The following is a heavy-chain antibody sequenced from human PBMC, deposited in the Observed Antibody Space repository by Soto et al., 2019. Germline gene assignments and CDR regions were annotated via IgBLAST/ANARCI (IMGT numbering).Heavy chain of an antibody. Sequence: GGSLRLSCAASGFTFSSYAMHWVRQAPGKGLEWVAVISYDGSNKYYADSVKGRFTISRDNSKNTLYLQMNSLRAEDTAVYYCARDRPLLYYYDSSGPSYGMDVWGQGTTVTVSS. V-gene: IGHV3-30-3*01. CDR3: ARDRPLLYYYDSSGPSYGMDV. J-gene: IGHJ6*02. CDR2: ISYDGSNK. CDR1: GFTFSSYA. D-gene: IGHD3-22*01.